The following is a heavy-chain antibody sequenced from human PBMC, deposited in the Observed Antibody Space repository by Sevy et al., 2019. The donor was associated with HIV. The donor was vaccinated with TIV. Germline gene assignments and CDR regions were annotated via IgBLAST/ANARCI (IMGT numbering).Heavy chain of an antibody. Sequence: GGSLRLSCAAPGFTFSSYGMHWVRQAPGKGLEWVAVIWYDGSNKYYADSVKGRFTISRDNSKNTLYLQMNSLRAEDTAVYYCARDAGDGEDGNDAFDIWGQGTMVTVSS. CDR1: GFTFSSYG. V-gene: IGHV3-33*01. CDR2: IWYDGSNK. J-gene: IGHJ3*02. D-gene: IGHD6-6*01. CDR3: ARDAGDGEDGNDAFDI.